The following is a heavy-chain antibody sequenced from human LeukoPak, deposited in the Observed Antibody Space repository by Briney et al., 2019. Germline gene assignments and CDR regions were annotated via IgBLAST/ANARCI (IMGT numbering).Heavy chain of an antibody. CDR3: ARDVDTFFDY. D-gene: IGHD5-18*01. CDR2: IYTSGST. Sequence: SETPFLTCTVSSESIYSGIYYWSWIRQPAGKRLEWIGRIYTSGSTYCNPSLKSRVTISLDTSKNQFSLTLISVTAADTAVYYCARDVDTFFDYWGRGTLVTVSS. J-gene: IGHJ4*02. V-gene: IGHV4-61*02. CDR1: SESIYSGIYY.